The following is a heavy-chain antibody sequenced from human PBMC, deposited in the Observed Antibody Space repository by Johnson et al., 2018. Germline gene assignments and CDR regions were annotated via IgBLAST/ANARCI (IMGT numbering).Heavy chain of an antibody. Sequence: VQLVESGGGLVKXGGSLRLXCAASGFTFSSYSMNWVRQAPGKGLEWVSAISGSGGSTYYADSVKGRFTIPRDNSKNSLYLQMNSLRAEDTAVYYCASITMGYDFWSGYQDGAYDIWGQGTMVTVSS. V-gene: IGHV3-21*01. D-gene: IGHD3-3*01. CDR2: ISGSGGST. CDR3: ASITMGYDFWSGYQDGAYDI. J-gene: IGHJ3*02. CDR1: GFTFSSYS.